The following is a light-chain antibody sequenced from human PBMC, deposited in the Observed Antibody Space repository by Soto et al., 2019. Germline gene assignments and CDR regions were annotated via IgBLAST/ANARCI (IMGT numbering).Light chain of an antibody. CDR2: AAS. CDR3: CQDNSTPAIT. J-gene: IGKJ5*01. V-gene: IGKV1-27*01. CDR1: QGIGNY. Sequence: DIQMTQSPSSLSASVGDRATFTCRASQGIGNYLAGYQQKPGKDPKLLIYAASTLQSGVASRFIGSGSGTDFTLTISSLQPEDVATYYWCQDNSTPAITFGQGTRLEIK.